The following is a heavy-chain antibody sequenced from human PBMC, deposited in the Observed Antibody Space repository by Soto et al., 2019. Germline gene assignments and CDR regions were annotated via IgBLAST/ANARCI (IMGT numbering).Heavy chain of an antibody. D-gene: IGHD6-19*01. CDR3: AKPQYSSGWYYFDY. CDR1: GFTFSSYG. CDR2: ISYDGSNK. Sequence: PGGSLRLSCAASGFTFSSYGMHWVRQAPGKGLEWVAVISYDGSNKYYADSVKGRFTISRDNSKNTLYLQMNSLRAEDTAVYYCAKPQYSSGWYYFDYWGQGTLVTV. V-gene: IGHV3-30*18. J-gene: IGHJ4*02.